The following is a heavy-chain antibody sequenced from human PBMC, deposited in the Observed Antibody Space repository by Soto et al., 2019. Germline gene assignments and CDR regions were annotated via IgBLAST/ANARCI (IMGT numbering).Heavy chain of an antibody. CDR1: GYTFTSYG. V-gene: IGHV1-18*01. Sequence: ASVTVSCQASGYTFTSYGISWVRQAPGQGLEWMGWISAYNGNTNYAQKLQGRVTMTTDASTSTAYMELRSLRSDDTAVYYCARALSSYCSGGSCYERVYYFDYWGQGTLVTVSS. J-gene: IGHJ4*02. CDR2: ISAYNGNT. CDR3: ARALSSYCSGGSCYERVYYFDY. D-gene: IGHD2-15*01.